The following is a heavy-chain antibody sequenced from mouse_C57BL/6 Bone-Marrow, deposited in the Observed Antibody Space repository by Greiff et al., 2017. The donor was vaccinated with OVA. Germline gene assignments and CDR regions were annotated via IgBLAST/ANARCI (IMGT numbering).Heavy chain of an antibody. CDR2: IYPGSGNT. J-gene: IGHJ1*03. V-gene: IGHV1-76*01. CDR1: GYTFTDYY. D-gene: IGHD1-1*01. CDR3: ARGRGLYYGRRGDWYFDV. Sequence: VQLVESGAELVRPGASVKLSCKASGYTFTDYYINWVKQRPGQGLEWIARIYPGSGNTYYNEKFKGKATLTAEKSSSTAYMQLSSLTSEDSAVYFGARGRGLYYGRRGDWYFDVWGTGTTVTVSS.